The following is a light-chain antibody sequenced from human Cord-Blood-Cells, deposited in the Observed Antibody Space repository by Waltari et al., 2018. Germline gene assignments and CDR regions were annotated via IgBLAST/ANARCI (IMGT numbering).Light chain of an antibody. V-gene: IGKV3-11*01. CDR3: QQRSNWPRALT. J-gene: IGKJ4*01. Sequence: DIVLTQSPATLSLSPGERATLSSRASQSVSSYLAWYQQKPGQAPRLLIYDASNRATGITARFSGSGSGTDFTLTISSLEPEDFAVYYCQQRSNWPRALTFGGGTKVEIK. CDR2: DAS. CDR1: QSVSSY.